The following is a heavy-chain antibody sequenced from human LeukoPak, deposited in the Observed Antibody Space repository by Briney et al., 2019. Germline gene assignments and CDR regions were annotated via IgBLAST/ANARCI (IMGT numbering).Heavy chain of an antibody. Sequence: PGGSLRLSCAASGFTFSSYSMNWVRQAPGKGLEWVSSISSSGSYIYYADSVKGRFTISRDNAKNSLYLQMNSLRAEDTAVYYCARDRWELQGAFDIWGQGTMVTVSS. J-gene: IGHJ3*02. CDR2: ISSSGSYI. D-gene: IGHD1-26*01. V-gene: IGHV3-21*01. CDR1: GFTFSSYS. CDR3: ARDRWELQGAFDI.